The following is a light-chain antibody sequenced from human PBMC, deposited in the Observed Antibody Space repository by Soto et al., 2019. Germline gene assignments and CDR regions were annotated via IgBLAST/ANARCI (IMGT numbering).Light chain of an antibody. CDR1: QSINTY. J-gene: IGKJ3*01. CDR3: QQSYIMPFT. V-gene: IGKV1-39*01. CDR2: AAS. Sequence: DIQMTQSPSSLSASVGDRVTITCRASQSINTYLNWYQQKPGKAPKLLIFAASSLQSGVPSRFSASGSGTDFTLTISRLQPDDFATYYCQQSYIMPFTFGPGTKVDIK.